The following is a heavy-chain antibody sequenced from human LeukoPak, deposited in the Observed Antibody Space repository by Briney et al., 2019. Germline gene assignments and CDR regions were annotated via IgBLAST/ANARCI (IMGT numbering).Heavy chain of an antibody. CDR1: GGSISSYY. Sequence: SETLSLTCTVSGGSISSYYWSWIRQPPGKGLEWIGYIYNSGSTNYNPSLKTRVTTSVDTSKSQFSLKLKSVTAADTAVYYCARGVRGSYYNLDYWGQGTLVTVSS. D-gene: IGHD3-10*01. CDR3: ARGVRGSYYNLDY. J-gene: IGHJ4*02. CDR2: IYNSGST. V-gene: IGHV4-59*01.